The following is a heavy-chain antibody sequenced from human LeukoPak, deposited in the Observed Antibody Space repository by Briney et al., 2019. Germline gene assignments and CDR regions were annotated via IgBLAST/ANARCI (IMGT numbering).Heavy chain of an antibody. V-gene: IGHV1-69*13. CDR2: IIPIFGTA. Sequence: ASVKVSCKASGGTFSSYAISWVRQAPGQGLEWMGGIIPIFGTANYAQKFQGRVTIAADESTSTAYMELSSLRSEDTAVYYCASHYYDSSGCHEKFDYWGQGTLVTVSS. CDR3: ASHYYDSSGCHEKFDY. D-gene: IGHD3-22*01. J-gene: IGHJ4*02. CDR1: GGTFSSYA.